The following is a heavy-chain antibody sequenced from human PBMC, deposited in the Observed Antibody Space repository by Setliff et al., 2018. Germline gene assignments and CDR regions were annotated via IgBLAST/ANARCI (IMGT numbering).Heavy chain of an antibody. D-gene: IGHD2-15*01. CDR3: ARAPHGWSAYYYYYYMDV. CDR2: IFHTGAA. V-gene: IGHV4-38-2*02. Sequence: SETLSLTCTVSGYSISSGHYWGWIRQSPGKGLDWIGSIFHTGAAYYNPSLESRFTISVDTSKNQFSLKLNSVTAADTAVYYCARAPHGWSAYYYYYYMDVWGKGTTVTVSS. CDR1: GYSISSGHY. J-gene: IGHJ6*03.